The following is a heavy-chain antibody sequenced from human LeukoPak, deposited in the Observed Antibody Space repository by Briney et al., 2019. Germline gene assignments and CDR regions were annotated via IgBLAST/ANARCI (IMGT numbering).Heavy chain of an antibody. CDR1: GFTFNNYA. D-gene: IGHD2/OR15-2a*01. V-gene: IGHV3-9*01. J-gene: IGHJ3*02. CDR2: ISWSSGNI. Sequence: PGGSLRLPCAASGFTFNNYAMQWVRQAPGKGLEWVSGISWSSGNIGYRDSVKGRFTISRDNAKHSMYPQMTRMRVEDTAFYCWTKRIVLSPGFCDMGREEPRLTV. CDR3: TKRIVLSPGFCDM.